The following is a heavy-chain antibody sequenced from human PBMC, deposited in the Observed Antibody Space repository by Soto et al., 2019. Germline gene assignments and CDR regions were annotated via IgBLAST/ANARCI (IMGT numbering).Heavy chain of an antibody. CDR1: GDSVSSNSAA. J-gene: IGHJ4*02. CDR2: TYYRSKWYN. D-gene: IGHD2-2*01. CDR3: AREPDCSSTSCYSSASSKFDY. Sequence: SQTLSLTCAISGDSVSSNSAAWNWIRQSPSRGLEWLGRTYYRSKWYNDYAVSLKSRITINPDTSKNQFSLQLNSVTPEDTAVYYCAREPDCSSTSCYSSASSKFDYWGQGTLVTVSS. V-gene: IGHV6-1*01.